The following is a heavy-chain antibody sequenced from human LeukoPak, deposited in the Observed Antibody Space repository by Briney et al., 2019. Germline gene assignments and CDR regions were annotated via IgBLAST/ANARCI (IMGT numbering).Heavy chain of an antibody. J-gene: IGHJ3*02. D-gene: IGHD3-22*01. CDR2: LNPSSGST. CDR1: GYTFTNFY. CDR3: ARGILERDSSGHYSDAFDM. V-gene: IGHV1-46*01. Sequence: ASVKVSCKASGYTFTNFYMHWVRQAPGQGLEWMGVLNPSSGSTIYAQKFQGRVTMTSDTSTNTIYMELSSLRSEDTAVYYCARGILERDSSGHYSDAFDMWGQGTMVTVSS.